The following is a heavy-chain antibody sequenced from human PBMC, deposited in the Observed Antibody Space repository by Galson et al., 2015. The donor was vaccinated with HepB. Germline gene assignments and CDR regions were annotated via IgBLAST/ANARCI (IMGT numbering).Heavy chain of an antibody. V-gene: IGHV4-61*02. Sequence: LSLTCTVSGASISSGSYYWSWIRQPAGKGLEWIGLIYSSGNTNYNPSLESRVTMSVDTSKKQFSLKLSSVTAADTAVYYCARGFQHGSVYYYYYMDVWGKGTTVTCSS. D-gene: IGHD6-25*01. CDR2: IYSSGNT. CDR1: GASISSGSYY. CDR3: ARGFQHGSVYYYYYMDV. J-gene: IGHJ6*03.